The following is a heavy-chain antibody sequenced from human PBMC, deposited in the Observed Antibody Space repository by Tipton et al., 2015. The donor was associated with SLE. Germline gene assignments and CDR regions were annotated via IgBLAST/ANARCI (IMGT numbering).Heavy chain of an antibody. Sequence: TLSLTCSVSGGSVSSNTYYWGWIRQPPGKGLEWIGNTYYSETAYYNPSLKSRVTISVDTSKNQFSLKLSFVTAADTAVYYCAGLVVVPAELGMGASGAIDYWGQGTLVTVSS. D-gene: IGHD2-2*01. CDR2: TYYSETA. V-gene: IGHV4-39*07. CDR1: GGSVSSNTYY. CDR3: AGLVVVPAELGMGASGAIDY. J-gene: IGHJ4*02.